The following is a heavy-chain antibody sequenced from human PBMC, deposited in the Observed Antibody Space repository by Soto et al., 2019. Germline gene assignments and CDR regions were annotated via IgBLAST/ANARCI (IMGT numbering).Heavy chain of an antibody. CDR2: IWYDGSTA. V-gene: IGHV3-33*01. J-gene: IGHJ6*04. Sequence: QVQLVESGGGVVQPGGSLRLSCVASGFDFGSYGMQWVRRAPGKGLEWMAVIWYDGSTAYYAASVKGRFTISRDKSKKTLFLHLNSLTAEDRAGYSGARAGVRGFFVSVFYGLDVWGNGSTVSVYS. CDR1: GFDFGSYG. D-gene: IGHD3-10*01. CDR3: ARAGVRGFFVSVFYGLDV.